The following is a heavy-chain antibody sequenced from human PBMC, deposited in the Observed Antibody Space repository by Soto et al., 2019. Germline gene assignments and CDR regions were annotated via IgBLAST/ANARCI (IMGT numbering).Heavy chain of an antibody. CDR1: GYTFTSYD. J-gene: IGHJ4*02. V-gene: IGHV1-8*01. CDR3: ARVAGVYYDSSGITTGVGDFDY. CDR2: MNPNSGNT. D-gene: IGHD3-22*01. Sequence: AASVKVSCKASGYTFTSYDINWVRQATGQGLEWMGWMNPNSGNTGYAQKFQGRVTMTRNTSISTAYMELSSLRSEDTAVYYCARVAGVYYDSSGITTGVGDFDYWGQGTLVTVSS.